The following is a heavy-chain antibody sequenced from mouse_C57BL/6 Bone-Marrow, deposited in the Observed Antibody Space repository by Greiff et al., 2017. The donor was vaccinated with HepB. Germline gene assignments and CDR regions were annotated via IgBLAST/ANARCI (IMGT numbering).Heavy chain of an antibody. J-gene: IGHJ3*01. CDR2: IYPRSGNT. CDR1: GYTFTSYG. CDR3: ARCYYGSSSWFAY. D-gene: IGHD1-1*01. V-gene: IGHV1-81*01. Sequence: QVQLQQPGAELARPGASVKLSCKASGYTFTSYGISWVKQRTGQGLEWIGEIYPRSGNTYYNEKFKGKATLTADKSSSTAYMELRSLTSEDSAVYFCARCYYGSSSWFAYWGQGTLVTVSA.